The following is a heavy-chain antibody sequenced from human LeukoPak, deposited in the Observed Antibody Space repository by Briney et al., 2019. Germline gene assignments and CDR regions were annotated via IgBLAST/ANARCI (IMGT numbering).Heavy chain of an antibody. D-gene: IGHD3-3*01. CDR1: GFTFSDYY. CDR3: ARQYYDFWSGYYTFDY. CDR2: ISSSGSTI. Sequence: AGGSLRLSCAASGFTFSDYYMSWIRQAPGKWLEWVSYISSSGSTIYYADSVKGRFTISRDNAKNSLYLQMNSLRAEDTAVYYCARQYYDFWSGYYTFDYWGQGTLVTVSS. J-gene: IGHJ4*02. V-gene: IGHV3-11*04.